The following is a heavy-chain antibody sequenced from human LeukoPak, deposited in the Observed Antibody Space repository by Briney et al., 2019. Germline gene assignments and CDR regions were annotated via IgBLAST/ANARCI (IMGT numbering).Heavy chain of an antibody. CDR1: GYSFTSYW. J-gene: IGHJ4*02. D-gene: IGHD6-19*01. CDR2: IYPSDSDT. CDR3: ARRSAVAGRFNDFDY. V-gene: IGHV5-51*01. Sequence: RGESLKISCKGSGYSFTSYWIGWVRQMPGKGLEWMGLIYPSDSDTKYSPSFQGQVTISADKSISTAYLQWSSLKASDTAMYYCARRSAVAGRFNDFDYWGQGTLVTVSS.